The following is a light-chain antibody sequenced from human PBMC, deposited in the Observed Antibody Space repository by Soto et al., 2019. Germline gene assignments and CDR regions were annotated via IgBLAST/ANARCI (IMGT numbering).Light chain of an antibody. V-gene: IGKV3D-20*02. CDR1: QSVSSSY. CDR2: DAS. CDR3: QQRSNWPSIT. J-gene: IGKJ5*01. Sequence: EMVLTQSPGTLSLAPLYSAPLXFLASQSVSSSYLAWYQQKPGQAPRLLIYDASNRATGIPARFSGSGSGTDFTLTISSLEPEDFAVYYCQQRSNWPSITFGQGTRLENK.